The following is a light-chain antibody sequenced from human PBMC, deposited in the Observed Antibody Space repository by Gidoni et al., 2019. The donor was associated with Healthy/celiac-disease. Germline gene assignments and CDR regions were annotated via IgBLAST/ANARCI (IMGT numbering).Light chain of an antibody. V-gene: IGKV3-15*01. Sequence: EIVMTQSPATLSVSPGESATLACRASQRVSSNLAWYQQKPGQAPRLLIYGASTRATGIPARFSGSGSGTEFTLTISSLQSEDFAVYYCQQYNNWPRTFGGXTKVEIK. CDR2: GAS. J-gene: IGKJ4*01. CDR1: QRVSSN. CDR3: QQYNNWPRT.